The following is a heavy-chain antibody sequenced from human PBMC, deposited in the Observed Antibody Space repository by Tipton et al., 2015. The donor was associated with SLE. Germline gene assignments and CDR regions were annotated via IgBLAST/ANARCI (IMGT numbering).Heavy chain of an antibody. V-gene: IGHV4-39*07. J-gene: IGHJ4*02. CDR1: GGSISSSSYY. D-gene: IGHD1-26*01. CDR3: ARDDSGSPDY. CDR2: INHSGST. Sequence: TLSLTCTVSGGSISSSSYYWSWIRQPPGKGLEWIGEINHSGSTNYNPSLKSRVTISVDTSKNQFSLKLSSVTAADTAVYYCARDDSGSPDYWGQGTLVTVSS.